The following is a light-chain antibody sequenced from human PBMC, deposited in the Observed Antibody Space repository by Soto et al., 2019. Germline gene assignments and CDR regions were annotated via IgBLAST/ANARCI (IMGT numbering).Light chain of an antibody. J-gene: IGKJ1*01. CDR2: AAS. CDR3: QDYGSSPQT. CDR1: HRISSNY. V-gene: IGKV3-20*01. Sequence: DIVLTQSPGTLSLSQGESATLSCRASHRISSNYLGWYQQKPGQAPRLLIYAASSRATGIPDRFSGSGSGTDFTLTISRLEPEDFAVYYCQDYGSSPQTFGQGTKVDIK.